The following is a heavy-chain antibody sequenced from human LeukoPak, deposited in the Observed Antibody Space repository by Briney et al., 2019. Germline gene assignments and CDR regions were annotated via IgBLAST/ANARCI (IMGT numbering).Heavy chain of an antibody. J-gene: IGHJ3*02. V-gene: IGHV3-23*01. Sequence: GGSLRLSCAPSGFTFSRYAMRWVRQAPGKGLEWVSAIKDNGGSTVYAGSVKGRFTISRDNSKNTLYLQMNTLRADDTAVYYCAKEPLGVYTYGWGVFDIWGQGTMVTVSS. CDR1: GFTFSRYA. D-gene: IGHD5-18*01. CDR2: IKDNGGST. CDR3: AKEPLGVYTYGWGVFDI.